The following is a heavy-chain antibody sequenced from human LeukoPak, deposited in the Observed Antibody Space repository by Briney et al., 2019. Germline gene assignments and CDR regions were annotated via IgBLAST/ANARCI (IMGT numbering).Heavy chain of an antibody. V-gene: IGHV3-7*01. CDR2: IKEDGTEK. CDR3: ARPGIAGAGTAYSDY. CDR1: GFTFSSYA. J-gene: IGHJ4*02. Sequence: GGSLRLSCAASGFTFSSYAMSWVRQAPGQGLEWVANIKEDGTEKNYVDSVKGRFTISRDNAKNSMHLQMNSLRAEDTAVYYCARPGIAGAGTAYSDYWGQGVLVTVSS. D-gene: IGHD6-13*01.